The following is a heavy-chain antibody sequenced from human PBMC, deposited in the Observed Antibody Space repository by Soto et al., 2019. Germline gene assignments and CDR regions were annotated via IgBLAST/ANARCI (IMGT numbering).Heavy chain of an antibody. V-gene: IGHV3-23*01. J-gene: IGHJ4*02. CDR2: ISGSGGST. D-gene: IGHD5-12*01. CDR3: ATSRYDDFFDY. CDR1: GFTFSSYA. Sequence: VSLRLSCAASGFTFSSYAMSWVRQAPGKGLEWVSAISGSGGSTYYADSVKGRFTISRDNSKNTLYLQMNSLRAEDTAVYYCATSRYDDFFDYWGQGTLVTVSS.